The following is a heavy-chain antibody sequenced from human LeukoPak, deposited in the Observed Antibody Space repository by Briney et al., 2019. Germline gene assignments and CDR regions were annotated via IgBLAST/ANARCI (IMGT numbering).Heavy chain of an antibody. CDR3: ARDRERWFDP. J-gene: IGHJ5*02. CDR2: IYTSGST. Sequence: KTSETLSLTCTVSGGSISSYYWSWIRQPAGKGLEWIGRIYTSGSTNYNPSLKGRVTMPVDTSKNQFSLKLSSVTAADTAVYYCARDRERWFDPWGQGTLVTVSS. CDR1: GGSISSYY. V-gene: IGHV4-4*07. D-gene: IGHD1-26*01.